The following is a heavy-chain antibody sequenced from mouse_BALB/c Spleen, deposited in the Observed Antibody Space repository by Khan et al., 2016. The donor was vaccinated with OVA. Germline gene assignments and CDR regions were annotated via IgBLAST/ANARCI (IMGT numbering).Heavy chain of an antibody. CDR1: GYTFINYW. V-gene: IGHV1-7*01. D-gene: IGHD1-1*01. CDR2: INPSTAYT. J-gene: IGHJ2*01. Sequence: VQLQESGAELAKPGASVKMSCKASGYTFINYWILWVKQRPGQGLEWIGYINPSTAYTEYNQNFKDKATLTAEKSSRTAYMQLSSLTSEDSAVYYCARRGLRWDFDYWGQGTTLTVSS. CDR3: ARRGLRWDFDY.